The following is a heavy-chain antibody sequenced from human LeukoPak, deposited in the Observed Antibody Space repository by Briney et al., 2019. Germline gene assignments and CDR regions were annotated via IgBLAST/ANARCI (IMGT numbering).Heavy chain of an antibody. CDR2: IYYSGST. CDR3: ARQIVLMVYAPYYFDY. V-gene: IGHV4-39*01. J-gene: IGHJ4*02. D-gene: IGHD2-8*01. CDR1: GGSISSSSYY. Sequence: SETLSLTCTVSGGSISSSSYYWGWIRQPPGKGLEWIGSIYYSGSTYYNPSLKSRVTISVDTSKNQFSLKLSSVTAADTAVYYCARQIVLMVYAPYYFDYWGQGTLVTVSS.